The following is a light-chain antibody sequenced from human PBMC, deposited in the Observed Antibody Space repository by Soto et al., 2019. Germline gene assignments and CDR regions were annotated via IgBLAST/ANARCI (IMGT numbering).Light chain of an antibody. V-gene: IGKV2-28*01. CDR1: QSLLHSDGYNY. CDR2: LGS. CDR3: MQALQPPIT. Sequence: EIAMTQSTLSLPVPTGEPASISCRSSQSLLHSDGYNYLDWYLQKPGQSPQIVIYLGSTRASGVPDRFSGSGSGTDCTLQLSRVEAEDVAVDYCMQALQPPITFGQGTRLAI. J-gene: IGKJ5*01.